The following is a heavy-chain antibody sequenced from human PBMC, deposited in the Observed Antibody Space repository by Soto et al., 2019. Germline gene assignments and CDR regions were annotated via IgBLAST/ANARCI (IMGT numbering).Heavy chain of an antibody. CDR1: GVTLKNSA. CDR3: GRGGSWARVDS. Sequence: SVKVSCKASGVTLKNSALSWVRQAPGQGLEWMGGIIPVFGPALYAQKFQGRVTITADESTNTAFLDVSSLRSEDTAVYYCGRGGSWARVDSWGPGTLVTVSS. J-gene: IGHJ4*02. D-gene: IGHD6-13*01. V-gene: IGHV1-69*13. CDR2: IIPVFGPA.